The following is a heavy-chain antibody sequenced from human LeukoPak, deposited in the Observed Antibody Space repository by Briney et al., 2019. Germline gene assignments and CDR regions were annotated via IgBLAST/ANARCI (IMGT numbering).Heavy chain of an antibody. D-gene: IGHD3-10*01. V-gene: IGHV3-30*18. CDR3: AKVRTGGITMVRGAMDV. Sequence: GRSLRLSCAASGLTFSSYGMHWVRQAPGKGLEWVAVISYDGSNKYYVDSVKGRFTISRDNSKNTLYLQMNSLRAEDTAVYYCAKVRTGGITMVRGAMDVWGKGTTVTVSS. CDR1: GLTFSSYG. J-gene: IGHJ6*03. CDR2: ISYDGSNK.